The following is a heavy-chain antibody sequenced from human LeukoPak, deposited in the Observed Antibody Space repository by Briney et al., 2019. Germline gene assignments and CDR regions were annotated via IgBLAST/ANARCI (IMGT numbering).Heavy chain of an antibody. CDR2: ISSNEGSA. CDR3: AREGQQLVSDY. J-gene: IGHJ4*02. CDR1: GFAFSSYA. V-gene: IGHV3-64*01. D-gene: IGHD6-13*01. Sequence: GGSLRLSCAASGFAFSSYAMHWVRQAPGQGLEYVSAISSNEGSAYYANSVKGRFTISRDNSKNTLYLQMGSLRAEDMAVYYCAREGQQLVSDYWGQGTLVTVSS.